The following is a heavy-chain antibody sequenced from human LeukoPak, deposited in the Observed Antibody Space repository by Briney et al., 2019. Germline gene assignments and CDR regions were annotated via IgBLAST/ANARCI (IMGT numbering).Heavy chain of an antibody. CDR2: ISWNSGSI. Sequence: GGSLRLSCAASGFTFSSYAMHWVRQAPGKGLEWVSGISWNSGSIGYADSVKGRFTISRDNAKNSLYLQMNSLRAEDTALYYCAKDTGSYPSSGVDYWGQGTLVTVSS. J-gene: IGHJ4*02. V-gene: IGHV3-9*01. D-gene: IGHD6-19*01. CDR1: GFTFSSYA. CDR3: AKDTGSYPSSGVDY.